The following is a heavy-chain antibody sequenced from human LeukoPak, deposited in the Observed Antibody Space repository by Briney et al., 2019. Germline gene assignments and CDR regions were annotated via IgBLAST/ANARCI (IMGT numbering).Heavy chain of an antibody. Sequence: SETLSLTCAVSGGSFSTSSWTWIRQPPGKGLEWIGEISHSGSTNYNPSLKSRITISVDTSRDQLSLSLNSVTAADTGVYYCARVPQGYYMDVWGKGTTVTVSS. CDR3: ARVPQGYYMDV. CDR1: GGSFSTSS. J-gene: IGHJ6*03. CDR2: ISHSGST. V-gene: IGHV4-34*01.